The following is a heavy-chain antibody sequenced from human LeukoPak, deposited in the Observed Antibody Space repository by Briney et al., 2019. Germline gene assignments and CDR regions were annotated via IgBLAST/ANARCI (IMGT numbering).Heavy chain of an antibody. V-gene: IGHV1-2*02. CDR1: GGTFSNYA. CDR3: ARVFKGIAAAGTGWFDP. D-gene: IGHD6-13*01. Sequence: ASVKVSCKASGGTFSNYAITWVRQAPGQGLEWMGWINPNSGGTNYAQKFQGRVTMTRDTSISTAYMELSRLRSDDTAVYYCARVFKGIAAAGTGWFDPWGQGTLVTVSS. J-gene: IGHJ5*02. CDR2: INPNSGGT.